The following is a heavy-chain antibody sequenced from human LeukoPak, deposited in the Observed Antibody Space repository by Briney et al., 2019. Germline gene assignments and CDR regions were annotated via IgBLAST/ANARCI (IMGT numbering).Heavy chain of an antibody. Sequence: SETLSLTCAVYGGSFSGYYWSWIRQPPGKGLEWIGEINHSGSTNYNPSLKSRVTISVDTSKNQFSLKLSSVTAADTAVYFCARGHNWNDGQDYWGQGTLVTVSS. CDR3: ARGHNWNDGQDY. CDR1: GGSFSGYY. CDR2: INHSGST. D-gene: IGHD1-20*01. J-gene: IGHJ4*02. V-gene: IGHV4-34*01.